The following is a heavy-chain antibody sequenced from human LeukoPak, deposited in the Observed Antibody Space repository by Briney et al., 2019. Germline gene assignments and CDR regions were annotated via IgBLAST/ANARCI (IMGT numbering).Heavy chain of an antibody. D-gene: IGHD2-2*03. J-gene: IGHJ4*02. V-gene: IGHV1-46*01. CDR2: INPSGGST. Sequence: ASVKVSCKASGYTFTSYYMHCVRQAPRQGLEWMGIINPSGGSTSYAQKFQGRVTMTRDTSTSTVYMELSSLRSEDTAVYYCARGLDIVVVPAAMHDDYWGQGTLVTVSS. CDR3: ARGLDIVVVPAAMHDDY. CDR1: GYTFTSYY.